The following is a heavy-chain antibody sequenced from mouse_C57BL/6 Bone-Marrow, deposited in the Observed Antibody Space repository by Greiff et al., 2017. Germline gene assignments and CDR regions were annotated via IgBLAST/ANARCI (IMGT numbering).Heavy chain of an antibody. CDR3: ARRGLRRYAMDY. V-gene: IGHV5-17*01. CDR1: GFTFSDYG. Sequence: EVKLMESGGGLVKPGGSLKLSCAASGFTFSDYGMHWVRQAPEKGLEWVAYISSGSSTIYYAETVKGRFTISRDNAKNTLFLQMTSLRSEDTATYYCARRGLRRYAMDYWGQGTSVTVSS. CDR2: ISSGSSTI. D-gene: IGHD2-4*01. J-gene: IGHJ4*01.